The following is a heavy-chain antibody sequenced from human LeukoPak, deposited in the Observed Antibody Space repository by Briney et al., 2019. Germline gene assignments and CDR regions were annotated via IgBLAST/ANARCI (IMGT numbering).Heavy chain of an antibody. CDR2: IKQDGSEK. V-gene: IGHV3-7*01. D-gene: IGHD2-15*01. CDR1: GFTFSSYW. CDR3: AREGCCSGGSCYPYYFDY. Sequence: GGSLRLSCAASGFTFSSYWMSWVRQAPGKGLGWVANIKQDGSEKYYVDSVKGRFTISRDNAKNSLYLQMNSLRAEDTAVYYCAREGCCSGGSCYPYYFDYWGQGTLVTVSS. J-gene: IGHJ4*02.